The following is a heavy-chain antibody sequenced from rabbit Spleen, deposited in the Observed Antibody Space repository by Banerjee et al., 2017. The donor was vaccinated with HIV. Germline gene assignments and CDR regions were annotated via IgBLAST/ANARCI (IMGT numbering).Heavy chain of an antibody. CDR3: ARDLVGVIGWNFCL. CDR2: INAATGKP. Sequence: QSLEESGGDLVKPGASLTLTCTASGFSFGDRDVMCWVRQAPGKGLEWIACINAATGKPVYATWAKGRFTISRTSSTTVTLRMTSLTAADRAAYFCARDLVGVIGWNFCLWGQGTLVTVS. CDR1: GFSFGDRDV. D-gene: IGHD1-1*01. J-gene: IGHJ3*01. V-gene: IGHV1S40*01.